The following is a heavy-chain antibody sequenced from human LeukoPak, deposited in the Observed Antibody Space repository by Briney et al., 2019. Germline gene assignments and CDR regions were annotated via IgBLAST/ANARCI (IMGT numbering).Heavy chain of an antibody. Sequence: GGSLRLSCAGSGFTFSSNPLSWVRQAPGKGLGGVSAINPSGGNTYYADSVRGRFTISRDNSKNTLYLQMNTLRAADTAVYYCATTKQARRYFDYWGQGTLVTVSS. CDR2: INPSGGNT. CDR1: GFTFSSNP. CDR3: ATTKQARRYFDY. J-gene: IGHJ4*02. V-gene: IGHV3-23*01. D-gene: IGHD1-1*01.